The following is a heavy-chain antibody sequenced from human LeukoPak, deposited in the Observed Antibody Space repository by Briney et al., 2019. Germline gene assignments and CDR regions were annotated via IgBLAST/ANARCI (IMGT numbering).Heavy chain of an antibody. CDR3: ARGWRAVVVPAAIGGDWFDP. CDR1: GGTFSSYA. J-gene: IGHJ5*02. D-gene: IGHD2-2*02. Sequence: ASVKVSCKASGGTFSSYAISWVRQAPGQGLEWMGGIIPIFGTANYAQKFQGRVTITTDESTSTAYMELSSLRSEDTAVYYCARGWRAVVVPAAIGGDWFDPWGQGTLVTVSS. CDR2: IIPIFGTA. V-gene: IGHV1-69*05.